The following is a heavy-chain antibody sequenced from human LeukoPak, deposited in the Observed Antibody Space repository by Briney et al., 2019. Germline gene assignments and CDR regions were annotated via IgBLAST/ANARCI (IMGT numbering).Heavy chain of an antibody. D-gene: IGHD1-26*01. Sequence: GGSLRLSCAASGFTFSSYSMNWVRQAPGKGLEWVSYISSSSSTIYYADSVKGRFTISRDNAKNSLYLQMNSLRAEDTAVYYCARDLLGWELHYFDYWGQGALVTVSS. J-gene: IGHJ4*02. CDR3: ARDLLGWELHYFDY. CDR2: ISSSSSTI. CDR1: GFTFSSYS. V-gene: IGHV3-48*01.